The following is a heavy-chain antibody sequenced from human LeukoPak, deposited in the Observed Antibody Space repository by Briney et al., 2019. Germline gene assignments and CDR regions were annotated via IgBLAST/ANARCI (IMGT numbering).Heavy chain of an antibody. CDR3: ARDSSGNSIDY. CDR1: GGSISSYY. J-gene: IGHJ4*02. D-gene: IGHD6-19*01. CDR2: IYYSGST. Sequence: SETLSLTCTVSGGSISSYYWSWIRQPPGKGLEWIGYIYYSGSTNYNPSLKSRVTISVDTSKNQFSLKLSSVTAADTAVYYCARDSSGNSIDYWGQGTLVTVPS. V-gene: IGHV4-59*01.